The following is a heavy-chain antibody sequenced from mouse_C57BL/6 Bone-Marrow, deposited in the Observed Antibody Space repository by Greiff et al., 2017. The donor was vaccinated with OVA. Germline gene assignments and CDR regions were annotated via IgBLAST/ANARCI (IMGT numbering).Heavy chain of an antibody. V-gene: IGHV1-50*01. Sequence: QVQLQPPWAELVKPGASVKLSCKASGYTFTSYWMPWVKQRPGQGLEWIGDIDPSDSSTNYNQKFKGKATLTVDTSSSTAYMQLSSLTSEDSAVYYCARGDANGDYWGQGTTLTVSS. CDR3: ARGDANGDY. D-gene: IGHD6-1*01. CDR2: IDPSDSST. J-gene: IGHJ2*01. CDR1: GYTFTSYW.